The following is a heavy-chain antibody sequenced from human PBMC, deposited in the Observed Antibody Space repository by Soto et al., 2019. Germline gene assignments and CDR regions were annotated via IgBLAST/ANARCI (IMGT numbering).Heavy chain of an antibody. D-gene: IGHD1-26*01. CDR1: GGSISSYY. J-gene: IGHJ3*02. CDR2: IYYSGST. CDR3: ARLQVGASGDAFDI. V-gene: IGHV4-59*08. Sequence: QVQLQESGPGLVKPSETLSLTCTVSGGSISSYYWSWIRQPPGKGLEWIGYIYYSGSTNYNPSLTSRVTISVDTSKNQFSLKLSSVTAADTAVYYCARLQVGASGDAFDIWGQGTMVTVSS.